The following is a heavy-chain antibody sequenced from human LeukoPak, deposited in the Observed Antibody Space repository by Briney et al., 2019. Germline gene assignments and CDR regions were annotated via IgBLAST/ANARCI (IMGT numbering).Heavy chain of an antibody. CDR3: TTSPVPGIDY. J-gene: IGHJ4*02. Sequence: GGSLRLSCAPSGFTFSSYSMNWFRHAPGKGLEWVGRIKSKIHGGTIDYAAPVKGRFTISRDDSENTVYLQMSSLRTEDTAMYYCTTSPVPGIDYWGQGIQVTVSS. CDR1: GFTFSSYS. V-gene: IGHV3-15*01. CDR2: IKSKIHGGTI. D-gene: IGHD6-19*01.